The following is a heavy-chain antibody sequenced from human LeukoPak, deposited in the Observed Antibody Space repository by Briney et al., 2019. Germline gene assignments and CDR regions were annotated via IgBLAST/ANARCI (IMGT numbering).Heavy chain of an antibody. CDR1: GFTVSSNY. CDR3: VRDLFQLLSAIFDY. V-gene: IGHV3-53*05. Sequence: GGSLRLSCAASGFTVSSNYMSWVRQAPGKGLEWVSVIYSGGSTYYADSVKGRFTISRDNSKNTLYLQMNSLRAEDTAVYYCVRDLFQLLSAIFDYWGQGTLVTVSS. D-gene: IGHD2-2*01. CDR2: IYSGGST. J-gene: IGHJ4*02.